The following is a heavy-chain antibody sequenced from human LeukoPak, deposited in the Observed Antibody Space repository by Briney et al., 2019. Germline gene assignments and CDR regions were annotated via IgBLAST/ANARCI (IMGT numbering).Heavy chain of an antibody. CDR3: ARELFGSGSCPDY. CDR1: GFTLSSYA. D-gene: IGHD3-10*01. Sequence: PGTSLRLSCTAPGFTLSSYAIHWIRQAPGKGLERVALVWHDGSNRYYSEAVKGRFTISRDNSKNTVYLQNNSLRAEGTTVYFCARELFGSGSCPDYWGQGTRVTVSS. CDR2: VWHDGSNR. V-gene: IGHV3-33*01. J-gene: IGHJ4*02.